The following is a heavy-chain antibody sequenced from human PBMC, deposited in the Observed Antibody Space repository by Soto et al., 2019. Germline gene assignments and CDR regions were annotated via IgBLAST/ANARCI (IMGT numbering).Heavy chain of an antibody. Sequence: EVQLVESGGGLVQPGGSLRLSCAASGFTFSSYSMNWVRQAPGKGLEWVSYISSSSSTIYYADSVKGRFTISRDNAKNSLYLPMNSLREEDSAVYYCARVLVVVAALLNWVDPWGQGTLVTVCS. CDR3: ARVLVVVAALLNWVDP. CDR1: GFTFSSYS. CDR2: ISSSSSTI. J-gene: IGHJ5*02. V-gene: IGHV3-48*02. D-gene: IGHD2-15*01.